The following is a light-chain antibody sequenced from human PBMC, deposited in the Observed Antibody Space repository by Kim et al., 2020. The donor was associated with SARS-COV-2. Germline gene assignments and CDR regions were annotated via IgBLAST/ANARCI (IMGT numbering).Light chain of an antibody. J-gene: IGLJ1*01. CDR1: SLRSYY. CDR2: GKN. CDR3: NSRDSSGNHPV. Sequence: SSELTQEPAVSVALGQTVRITCQGDSLRSYYASWYQQKPGQAPVLVIYGKNNRPSGIPDRFSGSSSGNTASLTITGAQAEDEADYYCNSRDSSGNHPVFG. V-gene: IGLV3-19*01.